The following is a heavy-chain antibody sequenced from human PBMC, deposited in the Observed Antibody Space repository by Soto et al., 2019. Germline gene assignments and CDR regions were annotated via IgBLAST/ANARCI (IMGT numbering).Heavy chain of an antibody. Sequence: GGALRLSCSASGFTFTNYAIHWIRQSPGKGLEYVSAISSTGGSTYYADSVKGRFTISRDNSKNTVYLQMSSLRSEDSAVYYCVARYCSSTTCYQVDYWGQGTLVTVSS. D-gene: IGHD2-2*01. CDR2: ISSTGGST. J-gene: IGHJ4*02. CDR3: VARYCSSTTCYQVDY. CDR1: GFTFTNYA. V-gene: IGHV3-64D*06.